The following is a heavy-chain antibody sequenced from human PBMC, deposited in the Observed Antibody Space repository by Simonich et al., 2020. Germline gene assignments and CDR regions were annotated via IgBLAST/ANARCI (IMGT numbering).Heavy chain of an antibody. CDR1: GFTFCSYS. CDR3: ARDSSYYAFDI. J-gene: IGHJ3*02. D-gene: IGHD5-12*01. V-gene: IGHV3-48*01. Sequence: EVQLVESGGGLVQPGGSLRLSCAASGFTFCSYSMNWARQAPGKGLEWVSYISSSSSTLYYADSVKGRFTISRDNAKNSLYLQMNSLRAEDTAVYYCARDSSYYAFDIWGQGTMVTVSS. CDR2: ISSSSSTL.